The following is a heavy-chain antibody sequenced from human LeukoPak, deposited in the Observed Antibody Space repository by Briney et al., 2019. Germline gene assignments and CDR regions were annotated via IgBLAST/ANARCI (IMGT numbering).Heavy chain of an antibody. J-gene: IGHJ3*02. V-gene: IGHV1-58*02. D-gene: IGHD4-17*01. CDR3: ARDPTRDYEDAFDI. Sequence: ASVKVSCKASGFTFTSSAMQWVRQARGQRLEWIGWIVVGSGNTNYAQKFQERVTITRDMSTSTVYMELSSLRSEDTAVYYCARDPTRDYEDAFDIWGQGTMVTVSS. CDR1: GFTFTSSA. CDR2: IVVGSGNT.